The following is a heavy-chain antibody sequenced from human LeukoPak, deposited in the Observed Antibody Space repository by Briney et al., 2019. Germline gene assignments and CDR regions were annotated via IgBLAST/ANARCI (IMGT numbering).Heavy chain of an antibody. V-gene: IGHV4-38-2*01. J-gene: IGHJ4*02. CDR1: GYSISSGYY. Sequence: SETLSLTCAVSGYSISSGYYFGCLRHPPTRMLEWIGSIYHSGSTYYNPSLKSRVTISVDKSKNHFSLKLSSVTVADTAVYYCASPSMGIGGAIDYWGQGTLVTVSS. D-gene: IGHD1-26*01. CDR2: IYHSGST. CDR3: ASPSMGIGGAIDY.